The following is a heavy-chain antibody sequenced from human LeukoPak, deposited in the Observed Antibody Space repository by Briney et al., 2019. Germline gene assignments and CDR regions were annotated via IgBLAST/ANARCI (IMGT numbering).Heavy chain of an antibody. D-gene: IGHD3-3*01. V-gene: IGHV3-48*01. CDR1: GFTFSSYS. CDR2: ISSSSSTI. CDR3: AREGPVYDFWSGYYTGGYFDY. J-gene: IGHJ4*02. Sequence: PGGSLRLSCAASGFTFSSYSMNWVRQAPGKGLEWVSYISSSSSTIYYADSVKGRFTISRDNAKNSLYLQMNSLRAEDTAVYYCAREGPVYDFWSGYYTGGYFDYWGQGTLVTASS.